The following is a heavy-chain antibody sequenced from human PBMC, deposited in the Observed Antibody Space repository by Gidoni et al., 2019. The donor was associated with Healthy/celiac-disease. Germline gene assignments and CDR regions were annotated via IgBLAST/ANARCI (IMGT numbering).Heavy chain of an antibody. Sequence: QVQLQESGPGLVKPSQTLSLTCTDSGGSISSGSYYWSWIRQPAGKGLEWIGRIYTSGSTNYNPSLKSRVTISVDTSKNQFSLKLSSVTAADPAVYYCAREYYYDSSGHGDWGQGTLVTVSS. V-gene: IGHV4-61*02. J-gene: IGHJ4*02. D-gene: IGHD3-22*01. CDR2: IYTSGST. CDR3: AREYYYDSSGHGD. CDR1: GGSISSGSYY.